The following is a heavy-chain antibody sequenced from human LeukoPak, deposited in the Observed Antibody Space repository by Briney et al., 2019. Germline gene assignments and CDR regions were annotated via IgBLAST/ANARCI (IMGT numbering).Heavy chain of an antibody. CDR1: GGSISSNY. CDR3: ARSYSRGWIFDY. J-gene: IGHJ4*02. D-gene: IGHD6-19*01. Sequence: SETLSLTCTVSGGSISSNYWSWIRQPPGKGLEWIGYIYDSGSTNYNPALKSRVTISVDTSKNQFSLKLSSVTAADTAVYYCARSYSRGWIFDYWGQGTLVTVSS. CDR2: IYDSGST. V-gene: IGHV4-59*01.